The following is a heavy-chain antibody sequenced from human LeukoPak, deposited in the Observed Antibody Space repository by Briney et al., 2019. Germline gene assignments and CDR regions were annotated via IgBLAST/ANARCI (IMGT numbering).Heavy chain of an antibody. CDR1: GYTFTSYD. D-gene: IGHD3-10*01. CDR2: ISAYNGNT. J-gene: IGHJ4*02. V-gene: IGHV1-18*01. CDR3: ARVANYGSGSHLFDY. Sequence: ASVTVSCKASGYTFTSYDITWVRQAPGQGVAWMGWISAYNGNTNYAQRLQGRDTMTTDTSTSTAYMELRSLRSDDTAVYYCARVANYGSGSHLFDYWGQGTLVTVSS.